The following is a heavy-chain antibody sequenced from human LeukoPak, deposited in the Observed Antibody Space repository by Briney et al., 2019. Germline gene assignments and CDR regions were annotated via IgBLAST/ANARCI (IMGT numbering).Heavy chain of an antibody. CDR3: ARDSFGTTILDY. CDR2: ISSGGYTI. V-gene: IGHV3-11*01. CDR1: GFTFSDYY. J-gene: IGHJ4*02. Sequence: GGSLRLSCEASGFTFSDYYMSWIRQAPGKGLEWVSYISSGGYTIYYADSVKGRFTISRDNAKNSLYLQMNTLGAEDTAVYYCARDSFGTTILDYWGQGTLVTVSS. D-gene: IGHD1-7*01.